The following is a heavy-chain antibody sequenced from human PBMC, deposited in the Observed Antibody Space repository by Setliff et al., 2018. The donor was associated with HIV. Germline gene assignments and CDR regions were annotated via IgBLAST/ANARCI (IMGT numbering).Heavy chain of an antibody. V-gene: IGHV4-4*09. CDR2: VYSNGET. J-gene: IGHJ5*01. CDR1: GDSISRYS. D-gene: IGHD2-2*01. Sequence: PSETLSLTCTVSGDSISRYSRNWIRQPPGKGLEWIGYVYSNGETYYNPSLKSRVTMSTDTSKNQFSLNLNSATAADTAVYFCARRALQDSTITSSNWFDSWGQGTLVTVSS. CDR3: ARRALQDSTITSSNWFDS.